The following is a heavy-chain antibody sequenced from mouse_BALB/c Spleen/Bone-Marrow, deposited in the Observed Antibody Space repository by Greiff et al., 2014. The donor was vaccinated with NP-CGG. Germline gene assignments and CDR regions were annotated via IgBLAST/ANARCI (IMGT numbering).Heavy chain of an antibody. V-gene: IGHV14-3*02. CDR1: GFNIKDTY. CDR2: IDPANDNT. Sequence: EVQLQQSGAELVKPGASVKLSCTASGFNIKDTYIHWVKQRPEQGLEWIGRIDPANDNTKYDPKFQGKATITAGTSSSTAYLQLSSLTPEDTAVYYCASYVYGYYFDYWGQGTTLTVSS. D-gene: IGHD2-2*01. CDR3: ASYVYGYYFDY. J-gene: IGHJ2*01.